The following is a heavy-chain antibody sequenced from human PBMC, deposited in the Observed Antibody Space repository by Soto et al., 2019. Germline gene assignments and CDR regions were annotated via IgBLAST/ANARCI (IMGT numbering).Heavy chain of an antibody. CDR2: ITSYNGNT. Sequence: QVQLVQSEAEVKKPGASVKVSCKASGYTFTSYGISWVRQAPGQGLEWMGWITSYNGNTNYAQKFQGRVTLTMDTSTSTAYMELRSLRSDDTAVYFCARDRKPVRMSSWGSWFDPWGQGTQVTVSS. CDR3: ARDRKPVRMSSWGSWFDP. D-gene: IGHD3-16*01. J-gene: IGHJ5*02. CDR1: GYTFTSYG. V-gene: IGHV1-18*01.